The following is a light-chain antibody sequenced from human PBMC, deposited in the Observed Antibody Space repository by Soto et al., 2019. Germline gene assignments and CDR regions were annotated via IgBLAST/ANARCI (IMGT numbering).Light chain of an antibody. Sequence: EIVMTQSPATLSVSPGERATLSCRASQSVTSNLAWYQQIPGQAPRLLIFGASTRATGIPARFSGSGSGTEFTLTISSLQPEDFATYYCLQHNSYPPAFGQGTKVEIK. CDR3: LQHNSYPPA. V-gene: IGKV3-15*01. CDR1: QSVTSN. J-gene: IGKJ1*01. CDR2: GAS.